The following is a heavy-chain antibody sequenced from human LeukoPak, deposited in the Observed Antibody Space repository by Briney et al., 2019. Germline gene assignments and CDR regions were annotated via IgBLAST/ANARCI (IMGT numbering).Heavy chain of an antibody. D-gene: IGHD2-8*01. CDR2: ISNTGSTI. CDR1: GFTFSDYY. V-gene: IGHV3-11*01. CDR3: AGKVYRGVDY. Sequence: GGSLRLSCAASGFTFSDYYMSWIRQAPGKGLEWISYISNTGSTIYYADSVKGRFTISRDNAKNSLYLQMNSLRAEDTAVYYCAGKVYRGVDYWGQGTLVTVSS. J-gene: IGHJ4*02.